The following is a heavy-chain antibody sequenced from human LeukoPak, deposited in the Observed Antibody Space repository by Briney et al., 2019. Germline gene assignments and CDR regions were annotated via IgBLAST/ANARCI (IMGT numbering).Heavy chain of an antibody. J-gene: IGHJ4*02. D-gene: IGHD4-23*01. V-gene: IGHV4-31*03. CDR3: ARELYGGNTFDY. CDR2: IYHSGST. CDR1: GGSISGGGYY. Sequence: SQTLSLTCTVSGGSISGGGYYWSWIRQHPGKGLEWIGYIYHSGSTYYNPSPKSRVTISADTSNNQFSLRLSSVTAADTAVYYCARELYGGNTFDYCGQGTLVTVSS.